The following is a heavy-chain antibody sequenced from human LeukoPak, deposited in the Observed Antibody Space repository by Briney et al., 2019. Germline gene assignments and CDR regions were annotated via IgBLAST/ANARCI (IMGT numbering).Heavy chain of an antibody. CDR3: ARRAPYSYEWSTLDY. D-gene: IGHD5-18*01. Sequence: SETLSLTCTVPGGSISNYYWSWVPQPQGKGLEWIGYIYYSWSISYNPSLKSRVTISVDTSKNQFSLKLSSVTAADTAVYYCARRAPYSYEWSTLDYWGQGTLVTVSS. CDR2: IYYSWSI. V-gene: IGHV4-59*08. J-gene: IGHJ4*02. CDR1: GGSISNYY.